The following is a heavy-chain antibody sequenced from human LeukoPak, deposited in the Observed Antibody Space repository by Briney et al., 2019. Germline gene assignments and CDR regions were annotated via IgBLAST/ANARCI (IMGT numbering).Heavy chain of an antibody. CDR3: AKDVDNGDYVVY. J-gene: IGHJ4*02. V-gene: IGHV3-30*18. CDR2: ISYDGSNK. D-gene: IGHD4-17*01. Sequence: PGGSLRLPCAASGFTFSSYGMHWVRQAPGKGLEWVAVISYDGSNKYYADSVKGRFTISRDNSKNTLYLQMNSLRAEDTAVYYCAKDVDNGDYVVYWGQGTLVTVSS. CDR1: GFTFSSYG.